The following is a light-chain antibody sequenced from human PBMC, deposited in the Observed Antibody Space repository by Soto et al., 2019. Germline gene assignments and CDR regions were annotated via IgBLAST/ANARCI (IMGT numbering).Light chain of an antibody. Sequence: DIPMTQSPSTLSASVGDRATITCRASQRITNCWAWYQQKPGKDPKLLIFDPFSLRSGVPSRFRGSGYGTYFTHTISSLQPEDFATYSWQQDNPYSPYYFGQGTKLEIK. CDR2: DPF. CDR3: QQDNPYSPYY. V-gene: IGKV1-5*03. CDR1: QRITNC. J-gene: IGKJ2*01.